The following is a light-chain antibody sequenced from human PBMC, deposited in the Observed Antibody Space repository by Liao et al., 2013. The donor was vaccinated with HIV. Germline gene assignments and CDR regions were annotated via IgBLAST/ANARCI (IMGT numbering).Light chain of an antibody. J-gene: IGLJ1*01. CDR2: KDS. CDR3: QAWDSSTFXV. Sequence: SYELTQPPSVSVSPGQTARITCSGDALPQQYAYWYQQKPGQAPVLVIYKDSERPSGIPERFSGSNSGNTATLTISGTQAMDEADYYCQAWDSSTFXVFGTGTKVTVL. CDR1: ALPQQY. V-gene: IGLV3-25*02.